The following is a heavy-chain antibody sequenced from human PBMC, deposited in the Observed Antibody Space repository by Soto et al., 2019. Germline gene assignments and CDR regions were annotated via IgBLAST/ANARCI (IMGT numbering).Heavy chain of an antibody. Sequence: SETLSLTCSLSGGAIGGYYWSWIRQPPGKALEWIGYVSYSGSTDYHPSLKSRVSISIDTSKNQFSLKMISVTAADTAVYYCAKDHAVVVPAAVDYWGQGTLVTVSS. CDR3: AKDHAVVVPAAVDY. CDR2: VSYSGST. D-gene: IGHD2-2*01. CDR1: GGAIGGYY. J-gene: IGHJ4*02. V-gene: IGHV4-59*01.